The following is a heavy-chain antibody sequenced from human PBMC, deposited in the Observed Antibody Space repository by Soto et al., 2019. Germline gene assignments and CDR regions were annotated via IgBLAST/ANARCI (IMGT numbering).Heavy chain of an antibody. J-gene: IGHJ6*02. D-gene: IGHD3-10*01. CDR3: ARVWFGELLSRSPSRRDYYYYGMDV. Sequence: QVQLVQSGAEVKKPGSSVKVSCKASGGTFSSYAISWVRQAPGQGLEWMGGIIPIFGTANYAQKFQGRVTMTADESTSKAYMELSSLRSEDTAVYYCARVWFGELLSRSPSRRDYYYYGMDVWGQGTTVTVSS. V-gene: IGHV1-69*01. CDR2: IIPIFGTA. CDR1: GGTFSSYA.